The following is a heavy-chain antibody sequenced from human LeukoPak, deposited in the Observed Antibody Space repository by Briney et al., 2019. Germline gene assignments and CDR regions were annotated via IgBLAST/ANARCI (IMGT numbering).Heavy chain of an antibody. D-gene: IGHD1-26*01. V-gene: IGHV1-46*01. CDR3: AREGVSGSYLEY. CDR2: INPSGGST. J-gene: IGHJ4*02. CDR1: GYSFTSYY. Sequence: ASVKVSCKASGYSFTSYYIHWVRLAPGQGLEWMGVINPSGGSTRYAQKFQDRVTMTRDMSTSTVYMELSSLRSEDTAVYYCAREGVSGSYLEYWDQGTLVTVCS.